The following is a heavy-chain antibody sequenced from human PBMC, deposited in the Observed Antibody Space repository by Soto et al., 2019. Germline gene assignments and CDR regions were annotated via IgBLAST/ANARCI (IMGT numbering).Heavy chain of an antibody. CDR3: VKSKDLGACDFKVDY. D-gene: IGHD2-21*01. CDR1: GFTFSNYG. V-gene: IGHV3-30*18. CDR2: ISSDGSYE. J-gene: IGHJ4*02. Sequence: QVQLVESGGGVVQPGRSLRLSCAASGFTFSNYGMHWVRQAPGKGLEWVAVISSDGSYEYYGDSVKGRFTVSRDNSQNTLYAQMDSLRAEDTAVYYWVKSKDLGACDFKVDYWGQGTLVTGSS.